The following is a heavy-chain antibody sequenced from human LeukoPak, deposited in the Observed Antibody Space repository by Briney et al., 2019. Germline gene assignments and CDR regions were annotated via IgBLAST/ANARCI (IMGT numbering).Heavy chain of an antibody. D-gene: IGHD6-13*01. CDR2: IYYSGST. Sequence: SETLSLTCTVSGGSISSHYWSWIRQPPGKGLEWIGYIYYSGSTNYNPSLKSRVTISVDTSKNQFSLKLISLTASDTAVFYCAGVPYSSSWYILDYWGQGTLVTVSS. V-gene: IGHV4-59*11. CDR1: GGSISSHY. J-gene: IGHJ4*02. CDR3: AGVPYSSSWYILDY.